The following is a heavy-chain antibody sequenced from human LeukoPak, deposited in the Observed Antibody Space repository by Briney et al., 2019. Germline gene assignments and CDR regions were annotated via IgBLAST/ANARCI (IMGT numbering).Heavy chain of an antibody. J-gene: IGHJ5*01. V-gene: IGHV3-23*01. CDR2: ISGSGTNT. D-gene: IGHD3-10*01. Sequence: GGSLRLSCAASGFTFDTYALSWVRRAPGKGLEWVSAISGSGTNTYYADSVKGRFTISRDNSKGTVFLQMNSLRAEDTALYYCAKRRLSDGSGIGNWFDSWGQGTLVTVSS. CDR1: GFTFDTYA. CDR3: AKRRLSDGSGIGNWFDS.